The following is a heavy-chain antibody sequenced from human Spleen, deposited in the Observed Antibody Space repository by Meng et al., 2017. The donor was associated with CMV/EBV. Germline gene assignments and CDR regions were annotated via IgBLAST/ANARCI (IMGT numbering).Heavy chain of an antibody. D-gene: IGHD3-16*01. V-gene: IGHV1-69*01. CDR1: EGPFTSYA. CDR3: AREGGD. Sequence: QVQAVRSGAGWKKLGASVKVSCKVSEGPFTSYAISWVRQAPGQGLEWRGGIIPIFGTANYAKKFQGRVTITADESTSTAYMGLSSLRSEDTAVYYCAREGGDWGQGTLVTVSS. J-gene: IGHJ4*02. CDR2: IIPIFGTA.